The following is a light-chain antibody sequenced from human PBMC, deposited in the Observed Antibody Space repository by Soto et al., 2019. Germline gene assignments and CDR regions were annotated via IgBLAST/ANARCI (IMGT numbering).Light chain of an antibody. J-gene: IGLJ1*01. CDR1: SSNVATNH. CDR2: DSS. CDR3: GTWDTILSAGV. V-gene: IGLV1-51*01. Sequence: QSVLTQPPSISATPGQKVTISCSGSSSNVATNHVSWYQQLPGAAPKLLIYDSSARPSGVPDRFSGSKSGTSAALGITGLQPGDEADYYCGTWDTILSAGVFGAGTKVTVL.